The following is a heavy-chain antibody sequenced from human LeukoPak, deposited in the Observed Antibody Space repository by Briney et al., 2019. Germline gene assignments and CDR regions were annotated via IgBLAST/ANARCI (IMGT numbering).Heavy chain of an antibody. CDR3: ARDSGYDWRNSYYMDV. CDR1: GFTFSTYS. D-gene: IGHD5-12*01. Sequence: PGGSLRLSCAASGFTFSTYSMNWVRQAPGKGLEWVSHISISSSLIYYADSVKGRFTISRDNAKNSLSLQMNSLRGEDTAVYYCARDSGYDWRNSYYMDVWGKGTTVTVSS. CDR2: ISISSSLI. J-gene: IGHJ6*03. V-gene: IGHV3-48*01.